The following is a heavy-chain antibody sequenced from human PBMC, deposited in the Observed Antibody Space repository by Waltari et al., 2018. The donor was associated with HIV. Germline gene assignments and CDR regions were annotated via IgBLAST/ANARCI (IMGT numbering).Heavy chain of an antibody. J-gene: IGHJ4*02. CDR2: ISYDGMKK. D-gene: IGHD3-10*01. Sequence: QVQLVESGGGVVQPGDVLRLSCAASGPAFGRDGLTWVRQAQGKGLEWLAAISYDGMKKYYGDSLRGRLTISRDNSKKTLYLQMNTLRPEDTAIYFCARDSSQVHWFGESLALWGQGTLVIVSS. CDR1: GPAFGRDG. CDR3: ARDSSQVHWFGESLAL. V-gene: IGHV3-30*03.